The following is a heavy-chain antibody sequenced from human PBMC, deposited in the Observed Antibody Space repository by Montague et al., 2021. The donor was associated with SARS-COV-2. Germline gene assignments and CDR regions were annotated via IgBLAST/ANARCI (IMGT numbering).Heavy chain of an antibody. CDR2: IDWGDDK. J-gene: IGHJ4*02. V-gene: IGHV2-70*01. D-gene: IGHD4-23*01. CDR1: GFSLSTGGMC. Sequence: PALVKPTQTLTLTCTFSGFSLSTGGMCVSWIRQPPGKALEWLTLIDWGDDKYYSTSLKTRLTISKDTSKNQVVLTVTNMDPVDTATYYCARSYGTTVVTRAFDYWGQGTLVTVSS. CDR3: ARSYGTTVVTRAFDY.